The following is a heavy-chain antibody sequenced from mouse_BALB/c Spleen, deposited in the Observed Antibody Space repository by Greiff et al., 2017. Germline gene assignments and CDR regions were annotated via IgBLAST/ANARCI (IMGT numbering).Heavy chain of an antibody. J-gene: IGHJ2*01. V-gene: IGHV1S81*02. CDR1: GYTFTSYW. CDR2: INPSNGRT. CDR3: ARSGLGLLLFDY. Sequence: QVQLQQPGAELVKPGASVKLSCKASGYTFTSYWMHWVKQRPGQGLEWIGEINPSNGRTNYNEKFKSKATLTVDKSSSTAYMQLSSLTSEDSAVYYCARSGLGLLLFDYWGQGTTLTVSS. D-gene: IGHD2-3*01.